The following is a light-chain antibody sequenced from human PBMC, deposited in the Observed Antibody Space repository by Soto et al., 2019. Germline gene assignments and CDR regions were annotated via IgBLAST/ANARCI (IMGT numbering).Light chain of an antibody. Sequence: DIQMTQSPSTLSASIGDRVTITCRASPSLSNWVTWYQQKPGKVPKLLIYQASTLESGVPSRFSGSGSGTEFTLTISSLQPDVFATYYCQQSFAFGGGTKVEIK. CDR1: PSLSNW. CDR2: QAS. CDR3: QQSFA. V-gene: IGKV1-5*03. J-gene: IGKJ4*01.